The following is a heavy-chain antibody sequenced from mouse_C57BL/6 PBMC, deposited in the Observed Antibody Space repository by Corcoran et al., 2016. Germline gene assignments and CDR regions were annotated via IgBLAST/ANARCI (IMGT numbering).Heavy chain of an antibody. CDR2: IYPGDGDT. D-gene: IGHD2-5*01. CDR1: GYAFSSYW. Sequence: QVQLQQSGAELVKPGASVKISCKASGYAFSSYWMNWVKQRPGKGLEWIGQIYPGDGDTNYNGKFKGKATLTADKSSSTAYMQLSSLTSEDSAVYFCARDRSNYDYYAMDYWGQGTSVTVSS. J-gene: IGHJ4*01. CDR3: ARDRSNYDYYAMDY. V-gene: IGHV1-80*01.